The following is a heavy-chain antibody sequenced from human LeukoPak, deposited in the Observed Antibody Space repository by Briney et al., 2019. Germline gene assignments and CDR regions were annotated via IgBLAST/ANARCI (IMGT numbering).Heavy chain of an antibody. Sequence: PSETLSLTCAVSGYSISSGYYWGWIRQPPGKGLEWIGSIYHSGSTYYNPSRKSRVTISVDTSKNQFSLKLSSVTAADTAVYYCARGGYGDYVYDYWGQGTLVTVSS. V-gene: IGHV4-38-2*01. CDR1: GYSISSGYY. CDR3: ARGGYGDYVYDY. CDR2: IYHSGST. J-gene: IGHJ4*02. D-gene: IGHD4-17*01.